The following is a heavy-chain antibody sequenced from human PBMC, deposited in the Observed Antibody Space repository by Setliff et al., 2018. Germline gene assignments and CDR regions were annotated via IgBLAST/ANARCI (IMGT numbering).Heavy chain of an antibody. V-gene: IGHV4-38-2*02. Sequence: SETLSLTCTVSGYSISSVYYWGCIRQPPGKGLEWTGSIYQRGSTYFNPSLKSRVCISVDTSKNQFSLKLSSVTAADTAVYYCARDKPIIVGAPMDWFDPWGQGTLVT. CDR1: GYSISSVYY. D-gene: IGHD1-26*01. J-gene: IGHJ5*02. CDR2: IYQRGST. CDR3: ARDKPIIVGAPMDWFDP.